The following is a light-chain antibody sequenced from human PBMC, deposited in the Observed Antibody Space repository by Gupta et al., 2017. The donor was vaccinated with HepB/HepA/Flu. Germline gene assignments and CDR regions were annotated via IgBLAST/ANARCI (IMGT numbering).Light chain of an antibody. CDR2: AAS. CDR1: QGISAY. J-gene: IGKJ3*01. Sequence: DIMLHQSPSFLSASIGDRVTITFRASQGISAYLAWYQQKPGKAPKLLIYAASTLQSGVPTRFSGSGSGTEFTLTINSREPEEAASYYCQHGNSCFFNFGHGTNVDIK. V-gene: IGKV1-9*01. CDR3: QHGNSCFFN.